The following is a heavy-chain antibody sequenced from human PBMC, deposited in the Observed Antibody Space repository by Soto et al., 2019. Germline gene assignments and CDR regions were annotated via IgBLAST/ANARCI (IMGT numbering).Heavy chain of an antibody. CDR3: ERDPEYSSSSTWFDP. Sequence: ASVKVSCKASGYTFTSYDINWVRQATGQGLEWMGWMNPNSGNTGYAQKFQGRVTMTRNTSISTACMELSSLRSEDTAVYYCERDPEYSSSSTWFDPWGQGTLVTVSS. J-gene: IGHJ5*02. D-gene: IGHD6-6*01. V-gene: IGHV1-8*01. CDR1: GYTFTSYD. CDR2: MNPNSGNT.